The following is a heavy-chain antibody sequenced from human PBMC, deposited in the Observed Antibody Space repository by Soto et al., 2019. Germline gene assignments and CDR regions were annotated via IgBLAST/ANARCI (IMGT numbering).Heavy chain of an antibody. D-gene: IGHD3-10*01. CDR1: GFTFSSYG. CDR2: IWYDGSNK. V-gene: IGHV3-33*01. CDR3: ARDRSSGGSGSYFDY. Sequence: GGSLRLSCAASGFTFSSYGMHWVRQAPGKGLEWVAVIWYDGSNKYYADSVKGRFTISRDNSKNTLYLQMNSLRAEDTAVYYCARDRSSGGSGSYFDYWGQGTLVTVSS. J-gene: IGHJ4*02.